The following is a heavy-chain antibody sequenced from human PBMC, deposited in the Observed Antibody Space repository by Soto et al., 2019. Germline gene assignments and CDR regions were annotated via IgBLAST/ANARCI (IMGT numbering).Heavy chain of an antibody. J-gene: IGHJ6*02. CDR1: SRSISSITSY. CDR2: IYYSGST. Sequence: SETLSPTCTVSSRSISSITSYCGVSRQPPGEGLEWIGSIYYSGSTYYNPSLKSRVTISVDTSKNQFSLKLSSVNAADTAVYYCAVLYDFWSGYGFVNYYGMDVWGQGTTV. CDR3: AVLYDFWSGYGFVNYYGMDV. V-gene: IGHV4-39*01. D-gene: IGHD3-3*01.